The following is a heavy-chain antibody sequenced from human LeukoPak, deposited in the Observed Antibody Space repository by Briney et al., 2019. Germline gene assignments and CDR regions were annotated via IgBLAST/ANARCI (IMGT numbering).Heavy chain of an antibody. Sequence: ASVKVSCKASGYTFTGYYMHWVRQAPGQGLERMGWINPNSGGTNYAQKFQGRVTMTRDTSISTAYMELSRLRSDDTAVYYCARAWIRYCSSTSCYILTYWGQGTLVTVSS. J-gene: IGHJ4*02. CDR1: GYTFTGYY. V-gene: IGHV1-2*02. CDR3: ARAWIRYCSSTSCYILTY. CDR2: INPNSGGT. D-gene: IGHD2-2*02.